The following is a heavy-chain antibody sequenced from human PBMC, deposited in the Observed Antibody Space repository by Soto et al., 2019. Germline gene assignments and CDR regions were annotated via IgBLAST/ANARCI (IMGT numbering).Heavy chain of an antibody. J-gene: IGHJ5*01. V-gene: IGHV1-18*04. CDR2: SSAYNGHT. CDR3: ARVGQFTGWFDS. CDR1: GYTFTIYG. Sequence: QVQLVQSGAEVKKPGASVKVSCKASGYTFTIYGISWVRQAPGQGLEWMGWSSAYNGHTNYAHKYQGRVTMTTDTPTSTGYVELRSLRFDDTAVYYCARVGQFTGWFDSWGQGTLVTVSS. D-gene: IGHD1-26*01.